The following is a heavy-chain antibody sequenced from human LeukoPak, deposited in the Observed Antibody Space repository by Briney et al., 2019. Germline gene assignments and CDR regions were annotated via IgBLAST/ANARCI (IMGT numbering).Heavy chain of an antibody. J-gene: IGHJ6*03. CDR2: ITGTSNYR. Sequence: GGSLRLSCTASGFTFTTYWMSWVRQAPGKGLEWVSSITGTSNYRYYSVSVKGRFTISRDNSKNSLYLQMNSLRTEDTALYYCAKDGNYDFWSGPLRGSYYYYMDVWGKGTTVTVSS. D-gene: IGHD3-3*01. V-gene: IGHV3-21*04. CDR1: GFTFTTYW. CDR3: AKDGNYDFWSGPLRGSYYYYMDV.